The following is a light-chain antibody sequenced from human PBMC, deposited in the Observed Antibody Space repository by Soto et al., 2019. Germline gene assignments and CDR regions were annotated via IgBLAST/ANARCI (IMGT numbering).Light chain of an antibody. CDR2: GAS. CDR1: QSIGDT. V-gene: IGKV3-20*01. Sequence: EIVLIQSPATLYFSPVERSTLSFRASQSIGDTLAWYQQKPGQAPRLLIYGASSRATGTPDRFSGSGSGTDFTLTISRLEPEDFAVYYCQHYGSSPITFGQGTRLEIK. J-gene: IGKJ5*01. CDR3: QHYGSSPIT.